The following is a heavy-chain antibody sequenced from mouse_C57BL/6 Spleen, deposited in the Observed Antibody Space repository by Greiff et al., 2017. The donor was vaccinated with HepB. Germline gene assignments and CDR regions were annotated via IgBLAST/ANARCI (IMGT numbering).Heavy chain of an antibody. CDR2: IDPSDSYT. Sequence: VQLQQPGAELVMPGASVKLSCKASGYTFTSYWMHWVKQRPGQGLVWIGEIDPSDSYTNYNQKFKGKSTLTVDKSSSTAYMQLSSLTSEDSAVYYCARSRDGFDYWGQGTTLTVSS. CDR1: GYTFTSYW. V-gene: IGHV1-69*01. CDR3: ARSRDGFDY. D-gene: IGHD2-3*01. J-gene: IGHJ2*01.